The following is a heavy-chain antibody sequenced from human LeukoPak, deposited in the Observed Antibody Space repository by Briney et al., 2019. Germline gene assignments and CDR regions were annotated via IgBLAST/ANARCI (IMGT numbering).Heavy chain of an antibody. CDR2: IRSKANSYAT. D-gene: IGHD4/OR15-4a*01. J-gene: IGHJ2*01. Sequence: GGSLRLSCAASGFTFSGSAMHWVRQASGKGLEWVGRIRSKANSYATAYAASVKGRFTISRDDSKNTAYLQMNSLKPEDTAVYYCTRPMGAGYWYFDLWGRGTLVTVSS. CDR1: GFTFSGSA. CDR3: TRPMGAGYWYFDL. V-gene: IGHV3-73*01.